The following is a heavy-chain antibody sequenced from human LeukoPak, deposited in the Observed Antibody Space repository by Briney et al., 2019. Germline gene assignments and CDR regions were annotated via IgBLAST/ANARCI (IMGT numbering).Heavy chain of an antibody. V-gene: IGHV4-4*02. CDR1: GGSISSSNW. D-gene: IGHD5-24*01. CDR3: ARDGRRDGFIDY. CDR2: IYYSGST. J-gene: IGHJ4*02. Sequence: SGTLSLTCAVAGGSISSSNWGSWVRRHPGKGLEWIGYIYYSGSTDYNPSLKSRVTISVDTSKNQFSLKLSSVTAADTAVYYCARDGRRDGFIDYWGQGTLVTVSS.